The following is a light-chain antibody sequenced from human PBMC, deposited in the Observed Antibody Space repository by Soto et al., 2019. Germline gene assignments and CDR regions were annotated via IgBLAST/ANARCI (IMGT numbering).Light chain of an antibody. Sequence: IQLTQSPSSLSASVGDRVTITCRASQGISSYLAWYQQKPGKAPKLLIYAASTLQSGVPSRFSGSGSGTECTLTISSLQPEDFATYYCQQLNSYSRTFGGGTKVEIK. CDR1: QGISSY. V-gene: IGKV1-9*01. J-gene: IGKJ4*01. CDR2: AAS. CDR3: QQLNSYSRT.